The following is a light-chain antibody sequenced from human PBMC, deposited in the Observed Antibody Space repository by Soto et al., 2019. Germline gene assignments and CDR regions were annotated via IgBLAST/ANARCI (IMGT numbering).Light chain of an antibody. J-gene: IGKJ2*01. CDR2: SAS. CDR3: QQYINGYT. CDR1: QSVSTS. V-gene: IGKV3-15*01. Sequence: EVVMTQSPVTLSVFPGERVTLSRRASQSVSTSLGWYQQKPGQAPRLLIYSASTRATGIPARFSGSGSGTEFTLTISSLESEDFAVYYCQQYINGYTFGQGTKLEIK.